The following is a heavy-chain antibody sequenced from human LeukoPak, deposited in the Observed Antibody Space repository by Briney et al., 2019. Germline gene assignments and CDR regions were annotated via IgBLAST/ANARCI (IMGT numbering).Heavy chain of an antibody. Sequence: PGRSLRLSCAASGFTFSSYAMHWVRQAPGKGLEWVAVISYDGSNKCYADSVKGRFTISRDNSKNTLYLQMNSLRAEDTAVYYCARDPTPAVIPYWYFDLWGRGTLVTVSS. CDR3: ARDPTPAVIPYWYFDL. CDR2: ISYDGSNK. V-gene: IGHV3-30*01. D-gene: IGHD6-19*01. J-gene: IGHJ2*01. CDR1: GFTFSSYA.